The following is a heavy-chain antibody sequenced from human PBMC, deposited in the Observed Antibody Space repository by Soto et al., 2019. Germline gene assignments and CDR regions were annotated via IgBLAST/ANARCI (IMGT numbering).Heavy chain of an antibody. CDR1: GFTFSSYS. V-gene: IGHV3-21*01. Sequence: EVQLVESGGGLVKPGGSLRLSCAASGFTFSSYSMNRVRQAPGKGLEWVSSISSSSSYIYYADSVKGRFTISRDNAKNSLYLQMNSLRAEDTAVYYCARGSYDDFWSGYYGDYWGQGTLVTVSS. J-gene: IGHJ4*02. D-gene: IGHD3-3*01. CDR2: ISSSSSYI. CDR3: ARGSYDDFWSGYYGDY.